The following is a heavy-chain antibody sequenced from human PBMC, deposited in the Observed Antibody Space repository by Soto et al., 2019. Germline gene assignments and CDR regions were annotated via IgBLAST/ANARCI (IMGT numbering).Heavy chain of an antibody. CDR3: ARESDH. CDR1: GFTFSSYA. CDR2: ISGSGGGT. V-gene: IGHV3-23*01. Sequence: GGSLRLSCAASGFTFSSYAMSWVRQAPGKGLEWVSTISGSGGGTYYADSMKGRFTVSRDNSKNTLYLQMYSLRVEDTAVYYCARESDHWGQGTLVTVSS. J-gene: IGHJ4*02.